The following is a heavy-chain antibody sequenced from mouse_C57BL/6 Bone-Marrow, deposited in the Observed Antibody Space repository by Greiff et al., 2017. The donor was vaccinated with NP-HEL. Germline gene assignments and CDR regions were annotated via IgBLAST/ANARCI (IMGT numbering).Heavy chain of an antibody. Sequence: VQLKQSGPELVKPGASVKISCKASGYSFTGYYMNWVKQSPEKSLEWIGEINPSTGGTTYNQKFKTKATLTVDKTSSTAYMQLKSLTSEDSAVYYCARSSLPFAYWGQGTLVTFSA. V-gene: IGHV1-42*01. CDR3: ARSSLPFAY. J-gene: IGHJ3*01. CDR1: GYSFTGYY. CDR2: INPSTGGT.